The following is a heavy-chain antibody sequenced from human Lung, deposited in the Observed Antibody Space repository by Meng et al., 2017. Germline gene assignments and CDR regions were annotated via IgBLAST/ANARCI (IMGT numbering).Heavy chain of an antibody. CDR2: IYHSGGT. Sequence: GQLQESAPGLGKASGLLPLPFGVFGGSISSSNWWSWVRQPPGKGLEWIGEIYHSGGTKYNPSLKSRVTISVDKSKNQFSLKLSSVTAADTAVYYCARGLGEAVVPRTMFDYWGQGTLVTVSS. J-gene: IGHJ4*02. CDR3: ARGLGEAVVPRTMFDY. CDR1: GGSISSSNW. D-gene: IGHD2-2*01. V-gene: IGHV4-4*02.